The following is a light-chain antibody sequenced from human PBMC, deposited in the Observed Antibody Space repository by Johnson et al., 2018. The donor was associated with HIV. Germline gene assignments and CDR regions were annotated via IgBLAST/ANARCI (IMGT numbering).Light chain of an antibody. J-gene: IGLJ1*01. Sequence: QSVLTQPPSVSAAPGQNVTISCSGSSSDMGNYAVSWYQQLPGTAPKLLIYENNKRPSGIPDRFSGSKSATSATLGITGLQTGDEADYYCGTWDSSMSSGIFGTGTKVTVL. CDR3: GTWDSSMSSGI. CDR1: SSDMGNYA. V-gene: IGLV1-51*02. CDR2: ENN.